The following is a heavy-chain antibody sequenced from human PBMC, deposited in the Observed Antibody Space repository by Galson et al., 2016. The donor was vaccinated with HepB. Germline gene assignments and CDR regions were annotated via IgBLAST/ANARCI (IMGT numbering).Heavy chain of an antibody. V-gene: IGHV3-23*01. CDR2: ISGRGGSI. CDR1: GFSFTEYG. D-gene: IGHD6-19*01. Sequence: SLRLSCAASGFSFTEYGMSSVRQAPGKGLEWVSGISGRGGSIYSADSVKGRFTISRDNSKNTLYLQMNSLRADDTAVYYCAKKSLVAGTATYVFDNWGQGTLVTVSS. J-gene: IGHJ4*02. CDR3: AKKSLVAGTATYVFDN.